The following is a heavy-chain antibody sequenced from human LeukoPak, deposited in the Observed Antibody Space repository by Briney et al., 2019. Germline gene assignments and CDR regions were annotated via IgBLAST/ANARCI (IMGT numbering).Heavy chain of an antibody. J-gene: IGHJ4*02. CDR2: IHPGVSET. CDR3: ARQSRVGSSWYIIDY. V-gene: IGHV5-51*01. Sequence: GESLKIFCKGSGYSFTSYWIGWVRQMPGKSLEWMGIIHPGVSETRYSPSFQGQVSISVDKSISTAYLQWSSLKASDTAMYYCARQSRVGSSWYIIDYWGQGTLVTVSS. D-gene: IGHD6-13*01. CDR1: GYSFTSYW.